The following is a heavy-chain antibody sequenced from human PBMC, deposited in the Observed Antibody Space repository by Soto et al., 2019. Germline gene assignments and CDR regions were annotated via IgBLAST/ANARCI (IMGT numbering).Heavy chain of an antibody. CDR1: GFTFSYYS. V-gene: IGHV3-48*02. Sequence: EVQLVESGGDLVQPGGSLRLSCAASGFTFSYYSMNWVRQAPGKGLEWVSYISSSSSTIYYADSVKGRFTISRDNAKNSLYLQMNSLRDEDTVVYYCARGGTVTQGTFDAFDIWGQGTMVTVSS. J-gene: IGHJ3*02. CDR3: ARGGTVTQGTFDAFDI. D-gene: IGHD4-17*01. CDR2: ISSSSSTI.